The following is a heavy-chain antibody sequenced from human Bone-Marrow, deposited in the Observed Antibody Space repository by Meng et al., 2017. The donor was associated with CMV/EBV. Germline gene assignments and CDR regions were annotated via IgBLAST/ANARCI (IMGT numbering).Heavy chain of an antibody. J-gene: IGHJ6*02. CDR1: GFTFSSYS. CDR3: ARGLYCSSTSCYRFYYYYGMDV. D-gene: IGHD2-2*01. V-gene: IGHV3-21*01. Sequence: LKISCAASGFTFSSYSMNWVRQAPGKGLEWVSSISSSSSYIYYADSVKGRFTISRDNAKNSLYLQMNSLRAEDTAVYYCARGLYCSSTSCYRFYYYYGMDVWGQGTTVTVSS. CDR2: ISSSSSYI.